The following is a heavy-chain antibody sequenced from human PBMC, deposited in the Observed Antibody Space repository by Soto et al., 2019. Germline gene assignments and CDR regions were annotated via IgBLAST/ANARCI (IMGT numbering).Heavy chain of an antibody. CDR3: ARVSPGHRVRHFAY. CDR2: IYSGGST. V-gene: IGHV3-53*01. CDR1: GFTVSSNY. J-gene: IGHJ4*02. Sequence: EVQLVESGGGLIQPGGSLRLSCAASGFTVSSNYMSWVRQAPGKGLELVSVIYSGGSTYYADSVKGRFTITRDNSKNTLYLQMNSLRAEDTAVYYCARVSPGHRVRHFAYWGQGTLVTVSS.